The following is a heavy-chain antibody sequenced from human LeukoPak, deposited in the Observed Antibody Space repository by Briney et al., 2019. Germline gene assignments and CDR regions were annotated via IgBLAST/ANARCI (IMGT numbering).Heavy chain of an antibody. V-gene: IGHV3-74*01. CDR1: GFIFSNHW. CDR3: TREVLNAFDS. D-gene: IGHD3-10*01. J-gene: IGHJ3*02. CDR2: INADGSNT. Sequence: GGSLRLSCAASGFIFSNHWMHWVRQAPGKGLMWVSRINADGSNTRYADSVKGRFTISRDNAKNTLYLQMNSLRAEDTAVYYCTREVLNAFDSRGQGTLVTVSS.